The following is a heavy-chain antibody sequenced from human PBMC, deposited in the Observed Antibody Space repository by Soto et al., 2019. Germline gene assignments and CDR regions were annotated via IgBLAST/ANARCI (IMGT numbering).Heavy chain of an antibody. V-gene: IGHV1-69*01. Sequence: QVQLVQSGAEVKKPGSSVKVSCKASGGTFSSYAISWVRQAPGQGLEWMGGIIPIFGTANYAQKFQGRVTITADESTSPAYMELSSLRSEDTAVYYCASITYYYDSSGYYKPGDYWGQGTLVTVSS. CDR3: ASITYYYDSSGYYKPGDY. CDR1: GGTFSSYA. J-gene: IGHJ4*02. CDR2: IIPIFGTA. D-gene: IGHD3-22*01.